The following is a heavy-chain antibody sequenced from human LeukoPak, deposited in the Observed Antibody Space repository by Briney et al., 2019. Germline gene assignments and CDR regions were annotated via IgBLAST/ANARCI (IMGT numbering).Heavy chain of an antibody. V-gene: IGHV3-23*01. CDR1: GFTFSSYA. Sequence: GGSLRLSCAASGFTFSSYAMSWVRQAPGKGLEWVSAISGSGGSTYYADSVKGRFTISRDNSKNTLYLQMNSLRAEDTAVYYCAKGDPIPGIAAAGTLTYMDVWGKGTTVTVSS. D-gene: IGHD6-13*01. J-gene: IGHJ6*03. CDR3: AKGDPIPGIAAAGTLTYMDV. CDR2: ISGSGGST.